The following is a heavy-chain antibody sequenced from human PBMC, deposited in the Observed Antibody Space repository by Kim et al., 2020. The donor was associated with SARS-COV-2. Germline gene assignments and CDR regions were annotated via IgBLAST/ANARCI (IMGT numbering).Heavy chain of an antibody. Sequence: LKRRVTISVDTSKNQFSLKLSSVTAADTAVYYCARVKLRYFDWLCKYFDYWGQGTLVTVSS. J-gene: IGHJ4*02. V-gene: IGHV4-34*01. D-gene: IGHD3-9*01. CDR3: ARVKLRYFDWLCKYFDY.